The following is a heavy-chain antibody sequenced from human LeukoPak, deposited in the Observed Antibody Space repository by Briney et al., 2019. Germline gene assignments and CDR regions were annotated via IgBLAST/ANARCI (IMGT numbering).Heavy chain of an antibody. CDR1: GYTFTSYG. D-gene: IGHD2-2*01. J-gene: IGHJ5*02. CDR3: ARDRYCSSTSCYPKRRFDP. Sequence: GASVKVSCKASGYTFTSYGISWVRQAPGQGLEWMGWISAYNGNTNYAQKLQGRVTMTTDTSTSTAYMELRSLRSDDTAVYYCARDRYCSSTSCYPKRRFDPWGQGTLVTVSS. CDR2: ISAYNGNT. V-gene: IGHV1-18*01.